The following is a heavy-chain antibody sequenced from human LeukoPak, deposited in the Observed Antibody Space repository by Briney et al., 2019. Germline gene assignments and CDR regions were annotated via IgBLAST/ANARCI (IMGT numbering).Heavy chain of an antibody. CDR3: ATGDSSSWYYAFDI. D-gene: IGHD6-13*01. CDR2: FDPEDGET. J-gene: IGHJ3*02. CDR1: VYTLIELS. Sequence: ASVKVFCKVSVYTLIELSMHWVRQAPGKGLEWMGGFDPEDGETIYAQKFQGRVTMTEDTSTDTAYMELSSLRSEDTAVYYCATGDSSSWYYAFDIWGQGTMVTVSS. V-gene: IGHV1-24*01.